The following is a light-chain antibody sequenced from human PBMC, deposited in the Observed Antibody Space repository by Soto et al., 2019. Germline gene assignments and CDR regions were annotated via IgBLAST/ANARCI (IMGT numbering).Light chain of an antibody. CDR2: GAS. J-gene: IGKJ4*01. V-gene: IGKV3-20*01. Sequence: EIVLTQSPGTLSFSPEERATLSCRARQSVSSSYLAWYQQKPGQAPRLLIYGASSRATGIPDRFSGGGSGTDFTLPISRLAPEEFAVYYCQQYGSSSLTFGGGTTGEIK. CDR1: QSVSSSY. CDR3: QQYGSSSLT.